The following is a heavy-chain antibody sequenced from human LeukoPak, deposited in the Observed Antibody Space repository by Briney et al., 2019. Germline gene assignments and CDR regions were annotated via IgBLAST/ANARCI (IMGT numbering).Heavy chain of an antibody. Sequence: ASVKVSCKASGYTFTGYYMHWVRQAPGQGLEWMGWINPNSGGTNYAQKFQGRVTMTRDTSISTAYMELSRLRSDDTAVYYCATGRSDDFWSGYYTGYFDYWGQGTLVTVSS. CDR2: INPNSGGT. D-gene: IGHD3-3*01. V-gene: IGHV1-2*02. J-gene: IGHJ4*02. CDR3: ATGRSDDFWSGYYTGYFDY. CDR1: GYTFTGYY.